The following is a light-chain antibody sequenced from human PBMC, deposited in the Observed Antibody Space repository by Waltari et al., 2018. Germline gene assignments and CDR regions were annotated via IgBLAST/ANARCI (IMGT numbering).Light chain of an antibody. CDR2: WAS. V-gene: IGKV4-1*01. Sequence: DIVLTQSPDSLAVSLGERTTINCKSSQSVLHSSDNENYLSWYQQKAGQPPKLLINWASTREFGVPDRFSGSGSGTDFTLTISSLQAEDVAVYYCQQYYSIPPVTFGQGTRLEI. CDR1: QSVLHSSDNENY. J-gene: IGKJ5*01. CDR3: QQYYSIPPVT.